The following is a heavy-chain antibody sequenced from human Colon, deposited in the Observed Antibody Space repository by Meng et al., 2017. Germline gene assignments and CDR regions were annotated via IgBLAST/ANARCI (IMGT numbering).Heavy chain of an antibody. CDR2: VSSDGSVE. D-gene: IGHD3-22*01. CDR3: AKNLGYETSGFEY. V-gene: IGHV3-30*18. CDR1: GFPFDMFA. J-gene: IGHJ4*02. Sequence: QELLVESGGGVVQPVRSLRLSCEVSGFPFDMFALHWVRRAPGKGLEWVAVVSSDGSVEHYADSVKGRFSLSRDNSKNTVYLQMHSLRPEDTAMYFCAKNLGYETSGFEYWGQGTLVTVSS.